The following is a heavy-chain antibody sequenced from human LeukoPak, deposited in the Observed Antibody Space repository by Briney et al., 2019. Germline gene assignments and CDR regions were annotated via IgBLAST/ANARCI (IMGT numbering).Heavy chain of an antibody. D-gene: IGHD3-22*01. V-gene: IGHV3-30-3*01. CDR2: ISYDGSNK. CDR3: ASYDSSGYYFDY. Sequence: GRSLRLSCAASGFTFSSYAMHWVRQDPGKGLEWVAVISYDGSNKYYADSVKGRFTISRDNSKNTLYLQMNSLRAEDTAVYYCASYDSSGYYFDYWGQGTLVTVSS. J-gene: IGHJ4*02. CDR1: GFTFSSYA.